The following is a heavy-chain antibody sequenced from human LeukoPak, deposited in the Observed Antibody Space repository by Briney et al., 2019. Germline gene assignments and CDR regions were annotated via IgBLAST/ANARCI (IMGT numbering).Heavy chain of an antibody. V-gene: IGHV3-13*04. Sequence: TGGSLRLSCASSGFTFSNYDMLWVRQAPGQGLEWVSAISTAGDTYYPGSEKGRFTISRDNAKSSLYLQMRGLRVDDTAVYYCVRAPPATGWLVDHWGQGTLVTVSS. J-gene: IGHJ4*02. CDR2: ISTAGDT. D-gene: IGHD6-19*01. CDR1: GFTFSNYD. CDR3: VRAPPATGWLVDH.